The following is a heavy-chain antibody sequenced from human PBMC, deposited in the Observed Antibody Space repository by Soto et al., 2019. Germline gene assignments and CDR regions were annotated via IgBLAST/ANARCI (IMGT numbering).Heavy chain of an antibody. CDR1: GFTFSSYW. D-gene: IGHD6-6*01. Sequence: GGSLRLSCAASGFTFSSYWMSWVRQAPGKGLEWVANIKQDGSEKYYVDSVKGRFTISRDNAKNSLYLQMNSLRAEDTAVYYCARVKKIYSSSSLYFDYWGQGTLVNVSS. CDR2: IKQDGSEK. CDR3: ARVKKIYSSSSLYFDY. V-gene: IGHV3-7*01. J-gene: IGHJ4*02.